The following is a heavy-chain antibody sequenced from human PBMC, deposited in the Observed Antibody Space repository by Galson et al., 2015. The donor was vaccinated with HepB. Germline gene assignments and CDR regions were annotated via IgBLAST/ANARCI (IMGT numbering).Heavy chain of an antibody. CDR3: AREGFTMLRGPFDS. D-gene: IGHD3-10*01. V-gene: IGHV3-30-3*01. CDR1: GFTFSSYA. Sequence: SLRLSCAASGFTFSSYAMHWVRQAPGKGLEWVAVMSYDGSNKYYADSVKGRFTISRDNSKKALYLQMNSLRAEDTAVYYCAREGFTMLRGPFDSWGQGTLVTVSS. CDR2: MSYDGSNK. J-gene: IGHJ4*02.